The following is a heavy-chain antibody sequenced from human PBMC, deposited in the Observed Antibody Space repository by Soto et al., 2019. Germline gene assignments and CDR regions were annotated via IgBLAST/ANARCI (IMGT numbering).Heavy chain of an antibody. Sequence: GGSLRLSYTASGFTFGDYAMSWFRQAPGKGLEWVGFIRSKAYGGTTEYAASVKGRFTISRDDSKSIAYLQMNSLKTEDTAVYYCTSVVVAATYYYYYGMDVWGQGTTVTVSS. CDR3: TSVVVAATYYYYYGMDV. D-gene: IGHD2-15*01. V-gene: IGHV3-49*03. J-gene: IGHJ6*02. CDR2: IRSKAYGGTT. CDR1: GFTFGDYA.